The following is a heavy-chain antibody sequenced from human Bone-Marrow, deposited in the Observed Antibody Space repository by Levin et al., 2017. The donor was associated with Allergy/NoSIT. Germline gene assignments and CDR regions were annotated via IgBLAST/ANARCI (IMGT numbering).Heavy chain of an antibody. CDR1: GGSIITSPYY. Sequence: PSETLSLTCTVSGGSIITSPYYWGWIRQPSGKGLEWLGYLYYGGNSYYNPSLKSRVSISVDTSKNQFSLSLNSVTAADTSVYYCVVGSSYSFDYWGQGTLVTVTS. V-gene: IGHV4-39*01. CDR3: VVGSSYSFDY. J-gene: IGHJ4*02. CDR2: LYYGGNS. D-gene: IGHD1-26*01.